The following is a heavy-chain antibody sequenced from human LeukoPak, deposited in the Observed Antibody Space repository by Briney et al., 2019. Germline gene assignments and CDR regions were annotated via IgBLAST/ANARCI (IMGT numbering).Heavy chain of an antibody. CDR1: GFTFSSYG. V-gene: IGHV3-30*18. J-gene: IGHJ4*02. CDR3: AKDRALYYYDSSGYYFDY. CDR2: ISYDGSNK. D-gene: IGHD3-22*01. Sequence: PGGSLRLSCAASGFTFSSYGMHWVRQAPGKGLEWGAVISYDGSNKYYADSVKGRFTISRDNSKNTLYLQMNSLRAEDTAVYYCAKDRALYYYDSSGYYFDYWGQGTLVTVSS.